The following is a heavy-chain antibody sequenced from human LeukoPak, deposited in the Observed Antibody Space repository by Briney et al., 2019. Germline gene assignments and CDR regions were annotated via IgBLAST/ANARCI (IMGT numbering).Heavy chain of an antibody. D-gene: IGHD2-2*01. V-gene: IGHV1-69*01. CDR2: IIPIFGTA. CDR3: ARGNDIVVVPAEYGGDWFDP. J-gene: IGHJ5*02. Sequence: GSSVKVSCKASGGTFSSYAISWVRQAPGQGLEWMGGIIPIFGTANYAQKFHGRVTITADESTSTAYMELSSLRSEDTAVYYCARGNDIVVVPAEYGGDWFDPWGQGTLVTVSS. CDR1: GGTFSSYA.